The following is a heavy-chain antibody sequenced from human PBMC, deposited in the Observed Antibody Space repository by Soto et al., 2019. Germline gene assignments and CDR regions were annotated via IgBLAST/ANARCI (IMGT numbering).Heavy chain of an antibody. Sequence: QVQLVESGGGVVQPGRSLRLSCAASGFDFNTYGLHWVRQAPGKGLEWVAAISFDGGSQYYADSVKGRFTISRDKSNSTLYLPMNSLGAEDTATYFCAKDSSVTAAGSGGWFDPSGPGTLVIVS. CDR1: GFDFNTYG. D-gene: IGHD6-13*01. V-gene: IGHV3-30*18. CDR2: ISFDGGSQ. CDR3: AKDSSVTAAGSGGWFDP. J-gene: IGHJ5*02.